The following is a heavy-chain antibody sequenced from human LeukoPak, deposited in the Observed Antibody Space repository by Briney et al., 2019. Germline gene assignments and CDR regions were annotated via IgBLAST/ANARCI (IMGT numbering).Heavy chain of an antibody. D-gene: IGHD3-16*01. CDR1: GGSISSGDYY. J-gene: IGHJ4*02. CDR3: ARGYVGSFGY. Sequence: PSETLSLTCTVSGGSISSGDYYWSWIRQPAGKGLEWIGRIYTSGSTNYNPSLKSRVTMSVDTSKNQFSLKLSSVTAADTAVYYCARGYVGSFGYWGQGTLVTVSS. CDR2: IYTSGST. V-gene: IGHV4-61*02.